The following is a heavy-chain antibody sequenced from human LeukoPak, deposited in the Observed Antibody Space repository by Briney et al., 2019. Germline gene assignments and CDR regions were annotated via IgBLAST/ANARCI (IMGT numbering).Heavy chain of an antibody. CDR2: INPDSGGT. D-gene: IGHD1/OR15-1a*01. Sequence: ASVKVSCKASGYSFTGYYMHWVRQAPGQGLEWMGWINPDSGGTNYAQKLQGRVTMTTDTSTSTAYMELRSLRSDDTAVYYCARNPRVTVNNEGGLNWFDPWGQGILVTVSS. V-gene: IGHV1-2*02. CDR3: ARNPRVTVNNEGGLNWFDP. CDR1: GYSFTGYY. J-gene: IGHJ5*02.